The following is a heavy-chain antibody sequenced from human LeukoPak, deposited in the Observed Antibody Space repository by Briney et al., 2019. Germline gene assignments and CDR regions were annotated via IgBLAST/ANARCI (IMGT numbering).Heavy chain of an antibody. CDR3: AGGQTLDWLSNYFDS. CDR1: GGSISSSLYY. J-gene: IGHJ4*02. CDR2: IYYGANT. D-gene: IGHD3-3*01. Sequence: SETLSLTCTVSGGSISSSLYYWGWVRQPSGKGLEWVGSIYYGANTYYSPSLKSRLTISVDTSKNQVSLKLRSVTAADTALYFCAGGQTLDWLSNYFDSWGQGSLVIVSS. V-gene: IGHV4-39*01.